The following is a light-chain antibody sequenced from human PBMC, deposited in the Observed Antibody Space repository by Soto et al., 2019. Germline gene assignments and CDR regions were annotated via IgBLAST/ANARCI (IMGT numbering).Light chain of an antibody. CDR3: SSYGGSNTLV. CDR2: DVT. J-gene: IGLJ2*01. V-gene: IGLV2-8*01. Sequence: QSALTQPPSASGSPGQSVTISCTGTSSDVGGYNSVSWYQQHPGKAPKLMIYDVTERPSGVPDRFSGSKSGNTASLTVSGLQADDEADYYCSSYGGSNTLVFGGGTKLTVL. CDR1: SSDVGGYNS.